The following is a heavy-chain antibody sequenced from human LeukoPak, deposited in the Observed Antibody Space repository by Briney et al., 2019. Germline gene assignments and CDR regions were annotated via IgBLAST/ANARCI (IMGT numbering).Heavy chain of an antibody. CDR3: ARQRPIYYYYGMDV. CDR1: GGSISSYY. V-gene: IGHV4-59*08. CDR2: IYHSGST. Sequence: SETLSLTCTVSGGSISSYYWSWIRQPPGKGLEWIGYIYHSGSTNYHPSLKSRVTISVDTSKNQFSLKLSSVTAADTAVYYCARQRPIYYYYGMDVWGQGTTVTVSS. J-gene: IGHJ6*02.